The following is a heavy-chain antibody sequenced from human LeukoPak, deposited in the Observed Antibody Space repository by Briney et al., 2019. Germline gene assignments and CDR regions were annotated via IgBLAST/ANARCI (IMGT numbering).Heavy chain of an antibody. V-gene: IGHV4-31*11. D-gene: IGHD6-6*01. CDR1: GGSISSGGYY. Sequence: SQTLSLTCAVSGGSISSGGYYWSWIRQHPGTGLEWIGYIYYSGSTYYNPSLKSRVTISVDTSKNQFSLKLSSVTAADTAVYYCATLAARPYYYGMDVWGQGTTVTVSS. J-gene: IGHJ6*02. CDR2: IYYSGST. CDR3: ATLAARPYYYGMDV.